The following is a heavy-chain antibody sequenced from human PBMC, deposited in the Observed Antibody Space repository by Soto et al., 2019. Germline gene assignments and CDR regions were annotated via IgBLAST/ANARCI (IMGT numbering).Heavy chain of an antibody. CDR1: GYSFTSYW. D-gene: IGHD5-12*01. Sequence: PGESLKISCKGSGYSFTSYWIGWVRQMPGKGLEWMGIIYPGDSDTRYSPSFQGQVTISADKSISTAYLQWSSLKASDTAMYYCARHASEMATIEPNDAFDIWGQGTMVTVSS. V-gene: IGHV5-51*01. CDR3: ARHASEMATIEPNDAFDI. J-gene: IGHJ3*02. CDR2: IYPGDSDT.